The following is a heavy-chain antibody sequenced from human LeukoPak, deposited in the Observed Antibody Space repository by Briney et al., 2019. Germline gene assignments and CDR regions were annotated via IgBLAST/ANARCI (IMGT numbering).Heavy chain of an antibody. V-gene: IGHV4-59*08. CDR1: GGSISSYY. J-gene: IGHJ5*02. D-gene: IGHD2-2*02. CDR2: MYYSGST. CDR3: ARHSFGYCSSSSCYTGWFDP. Sequence: SETLSLTCAVSGGSISSYYWSWIRQPPGKGLEWIGYMYYSGSTNHNPSLKSRVTISVDTSKNQFSLKLSSVTAADTAVYYCARHSFGYCSSSSCYTGWFDPWGQGTLVTVSS.